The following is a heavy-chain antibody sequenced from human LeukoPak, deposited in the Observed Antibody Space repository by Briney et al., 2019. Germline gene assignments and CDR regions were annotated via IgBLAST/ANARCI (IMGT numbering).Heavy chain of an antibody. CDR3: ARVGGGIAAAGSIDY. CDR1: GYTFTGYY. Sequence: ASVKVSCKASGYTFTGYYMHWVRQAPGQGLERMGWINPNSGGTNYAQKFQGRVTMTRDTSISTAYMELSRLRSNDTAVYYCARVGGGIAAAGSIDYWGQGTLVTVSS. CDR2: INPNSGGT. D-gene: IGHD6-13*01. J-gene: IGHJ4*02. V-gene: IGHV1-2*02.